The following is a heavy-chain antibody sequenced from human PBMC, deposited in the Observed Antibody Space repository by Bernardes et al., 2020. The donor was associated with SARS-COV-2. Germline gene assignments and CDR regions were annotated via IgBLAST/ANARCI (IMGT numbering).Heavy chain of an antibody. D-gene: IGHD3-10*01. CDR2: ISGSGGLT. CDR1: GFTFDSYA. J-gene: IGHJ4*02. Sequence: GGSLRLSCTASGFTFDSYAMTWVRQAPGKGLEWVSVISGSGGLTYYADSVKGRFTISRDNSKNTVDLQMNSLRAEDPAVYYCARLNFITPRDYWGQGTLVTVSS. V-gene: IGHV3-23*01. CDR3: ARLNFITPRDY.